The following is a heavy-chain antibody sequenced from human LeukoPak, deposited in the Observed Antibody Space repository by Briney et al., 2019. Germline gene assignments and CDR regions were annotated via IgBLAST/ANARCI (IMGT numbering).Heavy chain of an antibody. CDR1: GFTFSSYS. CDR2: ISSSSSTI. V-gene: IGHV3-48*04. J-gene: IGHJ6*03. Sequence: GGSLRLSCAASGFTFSSYSMNWVRQALGKGLEWVSYISSSSSTIYYADSVKGRFTISRDNAKNSLYLQMNSLRAEDTAVYYCAREYRGYYYYMDVWGKGTTVTVSS. CDR3: AREYRGYYYYMDV. D-gene: IGHD3-16*02.